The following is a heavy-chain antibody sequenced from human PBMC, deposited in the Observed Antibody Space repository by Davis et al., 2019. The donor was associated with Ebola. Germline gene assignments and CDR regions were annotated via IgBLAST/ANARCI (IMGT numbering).Heavy chain of an antibody. CDR1: GYTFTGYY. V-gene: IGHV1-8*02. D-gene: IGHD3-16*01. CDR2: LIPNSGDT. CDR3: ALHTGMLL. J-gene: IGHJ4*02. Sequence: ASVQVSCKASGYTFTGYYMHWVRQAPGQGLEGLGRLIPNSGDTVYAQKFQGRVTVTRNTSITTAYLELSNLRSEDTAVYYCALHTGMLLWGQGTLVTVSS.